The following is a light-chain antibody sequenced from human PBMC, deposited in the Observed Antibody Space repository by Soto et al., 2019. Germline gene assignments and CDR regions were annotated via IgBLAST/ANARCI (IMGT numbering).Light chain of an antibody. CDR1: SSDVGGYNC. CDR2: DVT. CDR3: CSHSASYTFV. J-gene: IGLJ1*01. V-gene: IGLV2-11*01. Sequence: QSVLTQPRSGSGSPGQSVTISCTGTSSDVGGYNCVSCYQQHPGKAPQLIIYDVTQRPSGVPDRFSGSKSGNTDSLSISRLQAEDEADSYCCSHSASYTFVFGTGTKVTVL.